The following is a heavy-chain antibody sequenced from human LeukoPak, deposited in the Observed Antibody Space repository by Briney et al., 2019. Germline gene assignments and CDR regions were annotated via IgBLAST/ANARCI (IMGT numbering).Heavy chain of an antibody. V-gene: IGHV3-21*01. J-gene: IGHJ4*02. CDR1: GFTFSSYS. D-gene: IGHD2-2*01. Sequence: GGSLRLSCAASGFTFSSYSMNWVRQAPGKGLEWVSSISSSSSYIYYADSVKGRFTISRDNAKNSLYLQMNSLRAEDTAVYYCARVLHCSSTSCYLPPFDYWGQGTLVTVSS. CDR3: ARVLHCSSTSCYLPPFDY. CDR2: ISSSSSYI.